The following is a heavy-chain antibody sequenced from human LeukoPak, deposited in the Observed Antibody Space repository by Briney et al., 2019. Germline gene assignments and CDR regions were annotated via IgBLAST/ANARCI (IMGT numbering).Heavy chain of an antibody. CDR1: GYIFTGYY. V-gene: IGHV1-8*02. CDR3: ARGGAGAYDAFDI. CDR2: MNPNSGNT. Sequence: ASVKVSCKASGYIFTGYYIHWVRQAPGQGLEWMGWMNPNSGNTGYAQKFQGRVTMTRNTSISTAYMELSSLRSEDTAVYYCARGGAGAYDAFDIWGQGTMVTVSS. D-gene: IGHD1-26*01. J-gene: IGHJ3*02.